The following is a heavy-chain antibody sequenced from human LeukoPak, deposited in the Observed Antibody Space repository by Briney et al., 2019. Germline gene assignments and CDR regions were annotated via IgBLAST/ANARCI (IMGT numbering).Heavy chain of an antibody. V-gene: IGHV1-69*04. CDR2: IIPILGIA. CDR1: GGTFSSYA. Sequence: SVKVSCKASGGTFSSYAISWVRQAPGQGLEWMGRIIPILGIANYAQKFQGRVTITADKSTSTAYMELSSLRSEDTAVYYCARGSMTTVVTENWFDPWGQGTLVTVSS. D-gene: IGHD4-23*01. CDR3: ARGSMTTVVTENWFDP. J-gene: IGHJ5*02.